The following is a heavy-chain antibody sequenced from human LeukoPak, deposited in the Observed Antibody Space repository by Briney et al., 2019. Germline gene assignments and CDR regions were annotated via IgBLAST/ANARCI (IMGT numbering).Heavy chain of an antibody. CDR3: AKSATIFGVVTPFDY. D-gene: IGHD3-3*01. CDR2: ISGSGGST. J-gene: IGHJ4*02. CDR1: GFTFGNYA. V-gene: IGHV3-23*01. Sequence: GGSLRLSCTTSGFTFGNYAMSWVRQAPGKGLEWVSAISGSGGSTYYADSVKGRFTISRDNSKNTLYLQMNSQRAEDTAVYYCAKSATIFGVVTPFDYWGQGTLVTVSS.